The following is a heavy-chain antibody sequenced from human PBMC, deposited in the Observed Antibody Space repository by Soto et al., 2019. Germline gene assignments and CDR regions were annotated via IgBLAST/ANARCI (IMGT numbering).Heavy chain of an antibody. V-gene: IGHV3-74*01. D-gene: IGHD2-15*01. J-gene: IGHJ4*02. Sequence: EVQLVESGGGLVQPGGSQRLSCAASGFTFSSYWMHWVRQAPGKGLVWISRINTDGSSTSYVDSVQGRFTISRDNGKNTLFLQMNSLRGEDTAVYYCARRGSGVTRGLHYWGQGTLVTVSS. CDR2: INTDGSST. CDR1: GFTFSSYW. CDR3: ARRGSGVTRGLHY.